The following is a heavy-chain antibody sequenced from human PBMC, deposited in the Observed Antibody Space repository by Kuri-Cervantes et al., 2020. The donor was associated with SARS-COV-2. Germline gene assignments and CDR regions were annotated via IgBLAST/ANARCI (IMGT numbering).Heavy chain of an antibody. CDR2: ISGSGGRT. V-gene: IGHV3-23*01. CDR3: ANLPAAINNYSYYYMDV. Sequence: GGSLRLSCSASGFTFSSYALSWVLQAPGKGLEWVSAISGSGGRTYYADSVKGRFTISRDNSKNTLYLQMNSLTAEDTAVYYCANLPAAINNYSYYYMDVWGKGTTVTVSS. CDR1: GFTFSSYA. J-gene: IGHJ6*03. D-gene: IGHD2-2*02.